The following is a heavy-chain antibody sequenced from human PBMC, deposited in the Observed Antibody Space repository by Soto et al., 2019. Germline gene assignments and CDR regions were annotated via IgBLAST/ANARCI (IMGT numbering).Heavy chain of an antibody. D-gene: IGHD2-8*02. V-gene: IGHV4-39*01. J-gene: IGHJ4*02. CDR3: ARLPLVANYFDY. CDR1: GGSISSSSYY. Sequence: SETLSLTCTVSGGSISSSSYYWGWIRQPPGKGLEWIGSIYYSGSTYYNPSLKSRVTIPVDTSKNQFSLKLSSVTAADTAVYYCARLPLVANYFDYWGPGTLVTGSS. CDR2: IYYSGST.